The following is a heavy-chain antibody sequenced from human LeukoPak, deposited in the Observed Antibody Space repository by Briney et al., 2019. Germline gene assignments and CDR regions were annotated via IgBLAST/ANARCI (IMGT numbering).Heavy chain of an antibody. CDR2: ISGSGGST. CDR3: AKDGSITGTTSDY. J-gene: IGHJ4*02. Sequence: GGSLRLSCAASGFTFSSYAMSWVRQAPGKGLEWVSAISGSGGSTYYADSVEGRFTISRDNSKNTLYLQMNSLRAEDTAVYYCAKDGSITGTTSDYWGQGTLVTVSS. D-gene: IGHD1-7*01. CDR1: GFTFSSYA. V-gene: IGHV3-23*01.